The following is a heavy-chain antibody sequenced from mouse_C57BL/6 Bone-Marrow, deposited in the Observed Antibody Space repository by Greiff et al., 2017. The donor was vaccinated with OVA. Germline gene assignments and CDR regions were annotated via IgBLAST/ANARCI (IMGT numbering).Heavy chain of an antibody. CDR3: ARTAQATAWFAY. CDR1: GYAFSSYW. Sequence: QVQLKESGAELVKPGASVKISCKASGYAFSSYWMNWVKQRPGKGLEWIGQIYPGDGDTNYNGKFKGKATLTADKSSSTAYMQRSSLTSEDSAVYFCARTAQATAWFAYWGQGTLVIVSA. J-gene: IGHJ3*01. D-gene: IGHD3-2*02. V-gene: IGHV1-80*01. CDR2: IYPGDGDT.